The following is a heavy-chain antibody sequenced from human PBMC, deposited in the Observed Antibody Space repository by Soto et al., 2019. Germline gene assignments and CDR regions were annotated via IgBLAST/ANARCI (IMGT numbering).Heavy chain of an antibody. CDR3: ARCIAAAGNYYYYGMDV. Sequence: GESLKISCKGSGYSFTSYWIGWVRQMPGKGLEWMGIIYPGDSDTRYSPSFQGQVTISADKSISTAYLQWSSLKASDTAMYYCARCIAAAGNYYYYGMDVWGQGTTVTVSS. J-gene: IGHJ6*02. D-gene: IGHD6-13*01. CDR1: GYSFTSYW. V-gene: IGHV5-51*01. CDR2: IYPGDSDT.